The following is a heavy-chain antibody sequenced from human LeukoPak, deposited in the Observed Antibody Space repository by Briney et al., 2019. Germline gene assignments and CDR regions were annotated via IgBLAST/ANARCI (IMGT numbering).Heavy chain of an antibody. V-gene: IGHV4-59*01. J-gene: IGHJ4*02. CDR2: IYYTGST. D-gene: IGHD4-17*01. Sequence: SETLSLTCTVSGDSISSYYWSWIRQPPGKGLEYIAYIYYTGSTDKNPSLKSRVSVSVDTSKNQFSLKLSSVTGADTAVYYCARGNYGAYIDFWGQGTLVTVSS. CDR3: ARGNYGAYIDF. CDR1: GDSISSYY.